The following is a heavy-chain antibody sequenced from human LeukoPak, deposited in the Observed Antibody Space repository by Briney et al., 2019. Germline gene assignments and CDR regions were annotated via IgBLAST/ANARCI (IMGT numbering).Heavy chain of an antibody. D-gene: IGHD3-22*01. CDR1: GGTFSSYA. V-gene: IGHV1-69*01. Sequence: ASVKVSCKASGGTFSSYAISWVRQAPGQGLEWMGGIIPIFGTANYAQKFQGRVTITADESTSTAYMELSSLRSEDTAVYYCARGQDYYDSSGYYWFDPWAREPWSPSPQ. J-gene: IGHJ5*02. CDR2: IIPIFGTA. CDR3: ARGQDYYDSSGYYWFDP.